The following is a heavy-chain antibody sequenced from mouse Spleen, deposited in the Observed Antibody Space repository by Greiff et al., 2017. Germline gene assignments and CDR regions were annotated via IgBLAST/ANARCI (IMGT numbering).Heavy chain of an antibody. Sequence: VQLQQSGPELVKPGASVKIPCKASGYTFTDYNMDWVKQSHGKSLEWIGDINPNNGGTIYNQKFKGKATLTVDKSSSTAYMELRSLTSEDTAVYYCASSYGNYWYFDVWGAGTTVTVSS. V-gene: IGHV1-18*01. CDR3: ASSYGNYWYFDV. J-gene: IGHJ1*01. CDR1: GYTFTDYN. CDR2: INPNNGGT. D-gene: IGHD2-1*01.